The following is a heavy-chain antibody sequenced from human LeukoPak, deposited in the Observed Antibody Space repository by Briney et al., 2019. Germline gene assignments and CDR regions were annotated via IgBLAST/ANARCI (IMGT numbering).Heavy chain of an antibody. CDR2: FSPGDSDT. V-gene: IGHV5-51*01. Sequence: GESLKISCKGSRYCLTTCWIGFVRQMPGKGLEWMGIFSPGDSDTRYSPSFQGQVTISADKSISTASLQWSSMKASDTARYYWGTVPEGSDLGYWGQGTLVTVSS. CDR1: RYCLTTCW. D-gene: IGHD1-14*01. CDR3: GTVPEGSDLGY. J-gene: IGHJ4*02.